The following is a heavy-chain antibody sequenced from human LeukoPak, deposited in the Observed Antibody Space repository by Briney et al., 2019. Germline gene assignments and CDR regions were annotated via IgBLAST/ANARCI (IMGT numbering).Heavy chain of an antibody. CDR3: ARDNDSSGYYYP. V-gene: IGHV3-11*01. J-gene: IGHJ5*02. CDR1: GFTFSGYY. CDR2: ISSSGSTI. Sequence: PGGSLRLSCAASGFTFSGYYMSWIRRAPGKGLEWVSYISSSGSTIYYADSVKGRFTISRDNAKNSLYLQMNSLRAEDTAVYYCARDNDSSGYYYPWGQGTLVTVSS. D-gene: IGHD3-22*01.